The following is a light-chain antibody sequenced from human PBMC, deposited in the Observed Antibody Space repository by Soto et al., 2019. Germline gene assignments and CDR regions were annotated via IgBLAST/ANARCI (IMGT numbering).Light chain of an antibody. CDR1: QSISRN. J-gene: IGKJ5*01. CDR2: AAS. Sequence: DIQMTQSPSSLSASVGDRVTITCRASQSISRNLNWYQHKPGKAPKLLIYAASSLQNGVPSRFSGGGSGTEFTLSISSLQPEDFGTCFCQQSYTTASITFGQGTRLEMK. CDR3: QQSYTTASIT. V-gene: IGKV1-39*01.